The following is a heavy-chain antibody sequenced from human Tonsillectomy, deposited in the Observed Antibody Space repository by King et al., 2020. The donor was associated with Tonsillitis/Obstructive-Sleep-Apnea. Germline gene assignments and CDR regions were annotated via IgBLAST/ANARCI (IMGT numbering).Heavy chain of an antibody. CDR3: ARLAGGFEMITFGGVIATIDY. CDR1: GYSFTSYW. Sequence: VQLVESGAEVKKPGESLKISCKGSGYSFTSYWIGWVRQMPGKGLEWMGIIYPGDSDTRYSPSFQGQVTISADNSISTAYLQWSSLKASDTAMYYCARLAGGFEMITFGGVIATIDYWGQGTLVTVSS. CDR2: IYPGDSDT. D-gene: IGHD3-16*02. V-gene: IGHV5-51*01. J-gene: IGHJ4*02.